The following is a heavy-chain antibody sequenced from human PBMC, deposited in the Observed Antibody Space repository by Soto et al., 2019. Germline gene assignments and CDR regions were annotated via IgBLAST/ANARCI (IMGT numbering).Heavy chain of an antibody. CDR3: ARDARGSGVRFAY. CDR2: AYYSGAA. D-gene: IGHD3-10*01. Sequence: QVQLQESGPGLVKPSQTLSLTCTVSGDSISSGGYYWSWIRQRPGQGLEWVGGAYYSGAAYYNPSLTSRVSISLDTSKNQFSLTLSPVTAADTAVYYCARDARGSGVRFAYWGQGTLVTVSS. V-gene: IGHV4-31*03. CDR1: GDSISSGGYY. J-gene: IGHJ4*02.